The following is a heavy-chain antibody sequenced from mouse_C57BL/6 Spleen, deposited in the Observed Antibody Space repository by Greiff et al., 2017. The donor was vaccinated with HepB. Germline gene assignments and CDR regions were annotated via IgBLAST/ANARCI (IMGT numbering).Heavy chain of an antibody. CDR1: GYSITSGYY. Sequence: EVKVEESGPGLVKPSQSLSLTCSVTGYSITSGYYWNWIRQFPGNKLEWMGYISYDGSNNYNPSLKNRISITRDTSKNQFFLKLNSVTTEDTATYYCAREGYWDGGFAYWGQGTLVTVSA. CDR2: ISYDGSN. D-gene: IGHD4-1*01. V-gene: IGHV3-6*01. J-gene: IGHJ3*01. CDR3: AREGYWDGGFAY.